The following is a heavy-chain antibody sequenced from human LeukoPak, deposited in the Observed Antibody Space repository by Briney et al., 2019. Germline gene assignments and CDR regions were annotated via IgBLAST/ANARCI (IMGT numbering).Heavy chain of an antibody. CDR1: GFTFTNYA. V-gene: IGHV3-23*01. Sequence: GGSLRLSCAASGFTFTNYAMSWVRQAPGKGLEWVSAICGSGDNTYYADSVKGRFTISRENSKNTLNLQMNSLRAEDTAVYYCAKGVWNCGGDCYSTFDYWGQGTLVTVSS. J-gene: IGHJ4*02. D-gene: IGHD2-21*02. CDR3: AKGVWNCGGDCYSTFDY. CDR2: ICGSGDNT.